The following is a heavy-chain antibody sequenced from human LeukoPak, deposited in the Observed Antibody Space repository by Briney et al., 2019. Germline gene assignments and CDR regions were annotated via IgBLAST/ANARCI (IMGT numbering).Heavy chain of an antibody. CDR3: ARALLSVAAVDFDY. D-gene: IGHD6-13*01. CDR1: GYTFTSYY. J-gene: IGHJ4*02. CDR2: INPSGGST. V-gene: IGHV1-46*01. Sequence: ASVKVSCKASGYTFTSYYMHWVRQAPGQGLEWMGIINPSGGSTSYAQKFQGRATMTRDMSTSTVYMELSSLRSEGTAVYYCARALLSVAAVDFDYWGQGTLVTVSS.